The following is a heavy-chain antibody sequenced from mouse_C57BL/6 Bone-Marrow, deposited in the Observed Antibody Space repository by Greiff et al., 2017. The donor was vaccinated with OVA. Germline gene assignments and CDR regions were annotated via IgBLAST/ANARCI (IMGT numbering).Heavy chain of an antibody. CDR2: IYPGSGST. J-gene: IGHJ3*01. CDR3: AREGFGYYGSRSRTWFAY. V-gene: IGHV1-55*01. D-gene: IGHD1-1*01. CDR1: GYTFTSYW. Sequence: QVQLQQPGAELVKPGASVKMSCKASGYTFTSYWITWVKQRPGQGLEWIGDIYPGSGSTNYNEKFKSKATLTVDTSSSTAYMQLSSLTSEDSAVYYCAREGFGYYGSRSRTWFAYWGQGTLVTVSA.